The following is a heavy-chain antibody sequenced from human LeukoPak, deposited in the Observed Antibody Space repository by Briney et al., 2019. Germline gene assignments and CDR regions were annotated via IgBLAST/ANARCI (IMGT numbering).Heavy chain of an antibody. D-gene: IGHD6-13*01. CDR2: IYWDDDK. CDR1: GFSLSTSGVG. CDR3: AHRRQQLGIFDY. J-gene: IGHJ4*02. Sequence: SGPTLVNPTQTLTLTCTFSGFSLSTSGVGVGWIRQPPGKALEWLALIYWDDDKRYSPSLESRLTITKDTSKNQVVLTMTNMAPVDTATYYCAHRRQQLGIFDYWGQGTLVTVSS. V-gene: IGHV2-5*02.